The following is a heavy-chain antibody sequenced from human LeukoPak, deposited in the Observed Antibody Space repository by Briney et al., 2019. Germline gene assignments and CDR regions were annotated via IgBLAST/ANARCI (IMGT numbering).Heavy chain of an antibody. CDR2: IYYSGST. V-gene: IGHV4-39*01. CDR3: ARSPYVVVPGMIDY. Sequence: SETLSLTCTVSGGSISSSSYYWGWIRQPPGKGLPWIGSIYYSGSTYYNPSLKSRVTISVDTSKNQFSLKLSSVTAADTAVYYCARSPYVVVPGMIDYWGQGTLVTVSS. J-gene: IGHJ4*02. D-gene: IGHD2-2*01. CDR1: GGSISSSSYY.